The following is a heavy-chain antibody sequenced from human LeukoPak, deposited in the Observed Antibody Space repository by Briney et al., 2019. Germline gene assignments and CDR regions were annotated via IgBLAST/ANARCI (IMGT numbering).Heavy chain of an antibody. Sequence: GGSLRLSCAASGFTFSDYNMRWIRQAPGKGLEWVSSISRSGSTKYYADSVKGRFTISRDNAKNSLFLQMNSLRAEDTAVYYCAKDWVSTWGSLDYWGQGTLVTVSS. CDR1: GFTFSDYN. CDR3: AKDWVSTWGSLDY. D-gene: IGHD3-16*01. J-gene: IGHJ4*02. CDR2: ISRSGSTK. V-gene: IGHV3-11*04.